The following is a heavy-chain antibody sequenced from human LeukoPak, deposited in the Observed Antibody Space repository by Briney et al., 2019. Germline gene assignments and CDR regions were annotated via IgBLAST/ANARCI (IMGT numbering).Heavy chain of an antibody. Sequence: PSETLSLTCAVYGGSFSGYYWSWIRQPPGKGLEWIGEINHSGSTNYNPSLKSRVTISVDTSKNQFSLKLSSVTAADTAVYYCARGKTVTIHYWGQGTLVTVSS. V-gene: IGHV4-34*01. CDR3: ARGKTVTIHY. CDR1: GGSFSGYY. J-gene: IGHJ4*02. D-gene: IGHD4-17*01. CDR2: INHSGST.